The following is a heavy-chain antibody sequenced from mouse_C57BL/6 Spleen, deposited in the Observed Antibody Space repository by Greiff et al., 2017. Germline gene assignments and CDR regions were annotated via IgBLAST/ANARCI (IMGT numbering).Heavy chain of an antibody. D-gene: IGHD2-3*01. Sequence: VQLQQPGAELVKPGASVKMSCKASGYTFTSYWLTWVKQRPGQGLEWIGDIYPGSGSPNYTEKFKSKATLTVDPSSSTAYMQLSRLTSEDSAVXYCARWNGYYNFDYWGQGTTLTVSS. CDR2: IYPGSGSP. CDR1: GYTFTSYW. CDR3: ARWNGYYNFDY. V-gene: IGHV1-55*01. J-gene: IGHJ2*01.